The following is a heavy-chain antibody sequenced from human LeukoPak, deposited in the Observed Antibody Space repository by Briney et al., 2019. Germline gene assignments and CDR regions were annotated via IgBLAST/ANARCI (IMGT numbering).Heavy chain of an antibody. V-gene: IGHV3-15*01. CDR1: GFTFSNAW. CDR2: IKSKTDGGTT. CDR3: TTDKSIVVVPAAPYGAYYMDV. Sequence: GGSLRLSCAASGFTFSNAWMSWVRQAPGKGREWVGRIKSKTDGGTTDYAAPVKGRFTISRDDSKNTLYLQMNSLKTEDTAVYYCTTDKSIVVVPAAPYGAYYMDVWGKGTTVTVSS. J-gene: IGHJ6*03. D-gene: IGHD2-2*01.